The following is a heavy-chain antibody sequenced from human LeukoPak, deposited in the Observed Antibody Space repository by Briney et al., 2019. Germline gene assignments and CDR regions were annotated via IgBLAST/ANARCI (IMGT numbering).Heavy chain of an antibody. CDR2: ITPIFGTA. D-gene: IGHD3-22*01. CDR3: AREWGLESSGYYYAY. Sequence: SVKVSCKAYGGTFSRFTISWVRQAPGQGFEWMGGITPIFGTANFAQKFQGRASITADGSTSTAFMELSSLRSEDTAVYYCAREWGLESSGYYYAYWGQGTLVTVSS. CDR1: GGTFSRFT. J-gene: IGHJ4*02. V-gene: IGHV1-69*13.